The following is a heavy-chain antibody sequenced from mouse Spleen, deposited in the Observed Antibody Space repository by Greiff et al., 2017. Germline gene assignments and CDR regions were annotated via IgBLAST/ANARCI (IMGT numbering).Heavy chain of an antibody. V-gene: IGHV1-53*01. CDR3: ARSGNWDDAMDY. CDR1: GYTFTSYW. Sequence: VQLQQPGTELVKPGASVKLSCKASGYTFTSYWLPWVKQRPGQGLEWIGNINPSNGGTNYNEKFKSKATLTVDKSSSTAYMQLSSLTSEDSAVYYCARSGNWDDAMDYWGQGTSVTVSS. CDR2: INPSNGGT. D-gene: IGHD4-1*01. J-gene: IGHJ4*01.